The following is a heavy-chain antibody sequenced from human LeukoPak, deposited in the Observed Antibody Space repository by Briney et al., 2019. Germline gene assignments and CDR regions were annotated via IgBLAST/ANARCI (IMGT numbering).Heavy chain of an antibody. CDR3: ARIASYSSSWYDGGY. CDR2: VSGSTGST. V-gene: IGHV3-23*01. J-gene: IGHJ4*02. D-gene: IGHD6-13*01. Sequence: PGGSLRLSCAASGFTISSCAMIWVRQAPGKGLEWVSSVSGSTGSTYYADSVKGRFSISRDNSNNTLYLQMNSLRAEDTGVYYCARIASYSSSWYDGGYWGQGTLVTVSS. CDR1: GFTISSCA.